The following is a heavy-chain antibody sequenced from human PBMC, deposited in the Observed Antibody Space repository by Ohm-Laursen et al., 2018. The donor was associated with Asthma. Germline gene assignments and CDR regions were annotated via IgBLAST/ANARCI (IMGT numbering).Heavy chain of an antibody. CDR3: ARVEMATKTIDY. Sequence: SVKVSCKASGYTFTGYYMHWVRQAPGQGLEWMGRINPNSGGTNYAQKFQGRVTMTRDTSISTAYMELSRLRSDDTAVYYCARVEMATKTIDYWGQGTLVTVSS. D-gene: IGHD5-24*01. CDR1: GYTFTGYY. CDR2: INPNSGGT. V-gene: IGHV1-2*06. J-gene: IGHJ4*02.